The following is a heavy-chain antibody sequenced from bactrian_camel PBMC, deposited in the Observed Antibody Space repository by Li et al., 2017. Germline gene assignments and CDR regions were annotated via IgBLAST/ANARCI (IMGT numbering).Heavy chain of an antibody. V-gene: IGHV3S53*01. Sequence: VQLVESGGGSVQTGGSLRLSCAASGYRSSSTYCLAWFRQAPGKGREQVATLTTHGYTYYADSVKGRFTVSRDNAKNTMYLQMNNLKSEDTAVYYCATRFVGYWGQGTQVTVS. CDR2: LTTHGYT. J-gene: IGHJ4*01. CDR3: ATRFVGY. CDR1: GYRSSSTYC.